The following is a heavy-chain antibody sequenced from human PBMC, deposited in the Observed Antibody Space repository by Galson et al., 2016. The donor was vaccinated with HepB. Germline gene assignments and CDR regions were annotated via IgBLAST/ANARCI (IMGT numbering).Heavy chain of an antibody. CDR1: GFTFDRRG. Sequence: SLRLSCAASGFTFDRRGMHWVRQAPGKGLEWVAADSMDGRRKFHADSVKGRFTISRDNSNNMLFLQMSSLRVDDTAVYYCAKRHEYCPPVGCSVDSWGQGPLVSVSS. J-gene: IGHJ4*02. CDR3: AKRHEYCPPVGCSVDS. CDR2: DSMDGRRK. V-gene: IGHV3-30*18. D-gene: IGHD2/OR15-2a*01.